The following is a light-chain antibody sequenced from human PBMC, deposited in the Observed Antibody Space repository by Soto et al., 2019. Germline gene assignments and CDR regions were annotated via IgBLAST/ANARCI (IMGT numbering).Light chain of an antibody. CDR3: QQYNYWKT. CDR2: DAS. J-gene: IGKJ1*01. Sequence: IVMTQSPATLSVSPGERATLSCRASQSVSSDLAWYQQKPGQSPRLLIHDASIRATGIPARFSGSGSGTDFTLTITSLQSEDFAVYYCQQYNYWKTFGQGTKVEIK. V-gene: IGKV3-15*01. CDR1: QSVSSD.